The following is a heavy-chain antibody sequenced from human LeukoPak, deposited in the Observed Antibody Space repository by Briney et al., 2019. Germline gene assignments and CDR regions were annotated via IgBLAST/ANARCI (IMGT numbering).Heavy chain of an antibody. Sequence: PSETLSLTCTVSGGSISSSSYYWGWIRQPPGKGLEWIGSIYYSGSTYYNPSLKSRVTISVDTSKNQFSLKLSFVTAADTAVYYCARYYYGSGSYYEYNWFDPWGQGTLVTVSS. CDR2: IYYSGST. J-gene: IGHJ5*02. CDR1: GGSISSSSYY. CDR3: ARYYYGSGSYYEYNWFDP. D-gene: IGHD3-10*01. V-gene: IGHV4-39*01.